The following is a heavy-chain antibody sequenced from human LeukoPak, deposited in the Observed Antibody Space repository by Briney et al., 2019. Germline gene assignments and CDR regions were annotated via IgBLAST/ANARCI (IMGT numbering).Heavy chain of an antibody. CDR2: INPKTGGT. CDR3: ARVQASSYYYDSSGF. D-gene: IGHD3-22*01. J-gene: IGHJ3*01. CDR1: GHTFTGYY. Sequence: ASVKVSCKASGHTFTGYYLHWVRQAPGQGLEWMGWINPKTGGTNYAQKFQDRVTMTRDTSVSTAYMELSRLRSDDTAVYYCARVQASSYYYDSSGFWGQGTMVTVSS. V-gene: IGHV1-2*02.